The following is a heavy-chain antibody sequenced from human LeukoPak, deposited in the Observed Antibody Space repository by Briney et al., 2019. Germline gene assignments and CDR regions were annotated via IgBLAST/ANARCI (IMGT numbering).Heavy chain of an antibody. J-gene: IGHJ4*02. CDR1: GGSISSYY. CDR2: IYYSGST. Sequence: SETLSLTCTVSGGSISSYYWSWIRQPPGKGLEWIGYIYYSGSTNYNPSLKSRVTISVDTSKNQFSLKLSSVTAADTAVYYCARGLRSGPSFDYWGQGTLVTVSS. V-gene: IGHV4-59*12. D-gene: IGHD4-17*01. CDR3: ARGLRSGPSFDY.